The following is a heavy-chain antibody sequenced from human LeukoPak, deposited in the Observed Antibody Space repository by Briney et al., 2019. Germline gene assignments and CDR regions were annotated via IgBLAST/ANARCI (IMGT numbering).Heavy chain of an antibody. D-gene: IGHD2-15*01. V-gene: IGHV3-74*01. CDR2: INSDGSST. Sequence: PGGSLRLSCAASGFTFSSSWMHWVRQAPGKGLVWVSRINSDGSSTSYAYSVKGRFTISRDNAKNTLYLQMNSLRAEDTAVYYCATHSFGWYFDLWGRGTLVTVSS. CDR1: GFTFSSSW. J-gene: IGHJ2*01. CDR3: ATHSFGWYFDL.